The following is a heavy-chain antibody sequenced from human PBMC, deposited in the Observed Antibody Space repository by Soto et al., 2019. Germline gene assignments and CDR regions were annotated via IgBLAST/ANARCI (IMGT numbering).Heavy chain of an antibody. CDR1: GDSISGYY. CDR2: IYSSGIT. D-gene: IGHD3-22*01. V-gene: IGHV4-4*07. CDR3: ARIYDSSGYYEFDY. Sequence: SETLSLTCTVSGDSISGYYWTWIRQPAGKGLEWIGRIYSSGITNFNPSLKGRVTMSVDTPKNQFSLKVNSVTAADTAVYYCARIYDSSGYYEFDYWGQGTPVTVSS. J-gene: IGHJ4*02.